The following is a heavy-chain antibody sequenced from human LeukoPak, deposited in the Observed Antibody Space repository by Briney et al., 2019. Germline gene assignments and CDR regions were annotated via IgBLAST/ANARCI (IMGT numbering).Heavy chain of an antibody. CDR1: GGSFSGYH. CDR3: ARSQGRRFLWRY. CDR2: INHSGST. V-gene: IGHV4-34*01. D-gene: IGHD2/OR15-2a*01. Sequence: SETLSLTCVVYGGSFSGYHWSWIRQPPGEGLEWIGEINHSGSTNYNPSLKSRVSISVDTSKNQFSLKLSSVTAADTAVYYCARSQGRRFLWRYWGQGTLVTVSS. J-gene: IGHJ4*02.